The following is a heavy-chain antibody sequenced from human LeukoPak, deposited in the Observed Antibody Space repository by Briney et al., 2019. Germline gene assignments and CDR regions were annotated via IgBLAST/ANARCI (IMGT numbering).Heavy chain of an antibody. CDR3: ARGAGTGSYYDY. CDR2: INSDGSST. V-gene: IGHV3-74*01. CDR1: GFSFSIYW. D-gene: IGHD3-10*01. J-gene: IGHJ4*02. Sequence: TGGSLRLSCAASGFSFSIYWMHWVRQAPGKGLVWVSRINSDGSSTSYAESVKGRFTISRDNAKKTVYLQISSLRAEDTAVCYCARGAGTGSYYDYWGQGTLVTVSS.